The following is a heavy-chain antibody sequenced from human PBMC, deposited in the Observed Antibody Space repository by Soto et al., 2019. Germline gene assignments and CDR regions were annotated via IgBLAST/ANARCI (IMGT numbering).Heavy chain of an antibody. CDR1: GPSISSYY. V-gene: IGHV4-59*01. CDR3: SSGDSPGPINH. CDR2: IHNGERT. J-gene: IGHJ5*02. D-gene: IGHD4-17*01. Sequence: SGTLSLTGSVSGPSISSYYWSWFRQAPGKGLEYIGYIHNGERTNYNPSLESRVTISADTSKNQFSLRLSSVTAADTAMYYCSSGDSPGPINHWGQGTLVTVSS.